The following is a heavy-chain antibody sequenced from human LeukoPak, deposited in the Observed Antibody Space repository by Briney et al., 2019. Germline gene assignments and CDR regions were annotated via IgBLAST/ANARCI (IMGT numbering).Heavy chain of an antibody. CDR1: GFTFSRYA. CDR2: IRDSGNSA. D-gene: IGHD2-15*01. V-gene: IGHV3-23*01. CDR3: AKDASPLPNVFDI. J-gene: IGHJ3*02. Sequence: PGGSLRLSCATSGFTFSRYAMNWVRQAPGKGLEWVSAIRDSGNSAYYADSVKGRFTVSRDKSNNTLSLQMTRLTADDTAVYYCAKDASPLPNVFDIWGQGTKVIVSS.